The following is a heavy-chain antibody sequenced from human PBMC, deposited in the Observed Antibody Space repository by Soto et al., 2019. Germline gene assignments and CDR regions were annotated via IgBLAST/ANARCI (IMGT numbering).Heavy chain of an antibody. D-gene: IGHD6-19*01. CDR3: AKSRSIAVAKLYYYYGMDV. CDR1: GFTFRGYG. J-gene: IGHJ6*02. Sequence: GGSLRPSFAPSGFTFRGYGINWARQAPGKGRGWVAVISYDGSNKYYADSVKGRFTISRDNSKNTLYLQMNSLRAEDTAVYYCAKSRSIAVAKLYYYYGMDVWGQGTTVTVSS. CDR2: ISYDGSNK. V-gene: IGHV3-30*18.